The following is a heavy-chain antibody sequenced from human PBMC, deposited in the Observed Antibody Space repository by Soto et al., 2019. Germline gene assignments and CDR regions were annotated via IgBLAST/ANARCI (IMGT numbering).Heavy chain of an antibody. V-gene: IGHV1-2*02. J-gene: IGHJ5*02. CDR2: INPNSGGT. Sequence: GASVKVSCKASGYTFTGYYMQWVRQAPGQGLELMGWINPNSGGTNYAQKFQGRVTMTRDTSISTAYMELSRLRSDDTAVYYCARVGADFWSGYYEGWFDPWGQGTLVTVYS. D-gene: IGHD3-3*01. CDR3: ARVGADFWSGYYEGWFDP. CDR1: GYTFTGYY.